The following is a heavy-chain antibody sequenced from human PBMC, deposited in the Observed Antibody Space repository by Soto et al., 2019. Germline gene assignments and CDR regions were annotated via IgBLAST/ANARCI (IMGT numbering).Heavy chain of an antibody. CDR3: MTPIGGGD. CDR1: GFSFSDSS. CDR2: IRSKTNNYAT. V-gene: IGHV3-73*02. D-gene: IGHD2-15*01. J-gene: IGHJ4*02. Sequence: EVQLVESGGGLVQPGGSLKLSCVASGFSFSDSSMHWVRQASGKGLEWVGRIRSKTNNYATTDGVSVKGRFTISGDDSKNTAYLQMNSLKTEDTAVYYCMTPIGGGDWGQGTLVTVSS.